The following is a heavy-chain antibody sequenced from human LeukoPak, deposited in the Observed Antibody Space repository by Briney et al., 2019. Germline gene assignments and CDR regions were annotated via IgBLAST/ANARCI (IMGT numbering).Heavy chain of an antibody. V-gene: IGHV3-30*02. CDR2: IPYNRRNE. Sequence: GASLRLSCVASGFTFNSHGMHWVRQAPGKGLEWVAFIPYNRRNEQCADFVKGRFTISRDYSSNTVYLQMNSLRTEDTAVYYCAKDRRHFTVTTAAYFDYWGQGTLVTVSS. CDR1: GFTFNSHG. D-gene: IGHD4-17*01. CDR3: AKDRRHFTVTTAAYFDY. J-gene: IGHJ4*02.